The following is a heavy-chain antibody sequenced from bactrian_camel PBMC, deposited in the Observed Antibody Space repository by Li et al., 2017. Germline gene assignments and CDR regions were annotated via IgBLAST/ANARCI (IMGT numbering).Heavy chain of an antibody. CDR1: GYTYGSNC. V-gene: IGHV3S53*01. J-gene: IGHJ6*01. CDR2: ISPEGYT. D-gene: IGHD7*01. Sequence: HVQLVESGGGSAQAGGSLNLSCAASGYTYGSNCMGWFRQAPGKEREGVARISPEGYTHYHDSVKGRFTITRDDARTTVYLQMNSLTPEDTATYYCAAGRDLGNWCASNRSWGKGTQVTVS. CDR3: AAGRDLGNWCASNRS.